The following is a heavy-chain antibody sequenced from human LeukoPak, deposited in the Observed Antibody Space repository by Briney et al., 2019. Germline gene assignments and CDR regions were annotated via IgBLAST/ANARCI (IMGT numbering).Heavy chain of an antibody. J-gene: IGHJ4*02. CDR3: ARLGSSRYVSSYDY. Sequence: PSETLSLTCAVYGGSFSGYYWSWIRQPPGKGLEWIGEINHSGSTNYNPSLKSRVTISVDTSKNQFSLKLSSVTAADTAVYYCARLGSSRYVSSYDYWGQGTLVTVSS. V-gene: IGHV4-34*01. CDR1: GGSFSGYY. CDR2: INHSGST. D-gene: IGHD6-13*01.